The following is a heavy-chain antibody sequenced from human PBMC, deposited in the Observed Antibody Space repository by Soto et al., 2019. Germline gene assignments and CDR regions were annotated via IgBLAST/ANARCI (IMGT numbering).Heavy chain of an antibody. J-gene: IGHJ5*02. CDR1: GGSFSGYY. V-gene: IGHV4-34*01. Sequence: SETLSLTCAGYGGSFSGYYWSWIRQPPGKGLEWIGEINHSGSTNYNPSLKSRVTISVDTSKNQFSLKLSSVPAADTAVYYCARGQVVVVTAKKYNWFDPGGQGTLVTV. D-gene: IGHD2-21*02. CDR3: ARGQVVVVTAKKYNWFDP. CDR2: INHSGST.